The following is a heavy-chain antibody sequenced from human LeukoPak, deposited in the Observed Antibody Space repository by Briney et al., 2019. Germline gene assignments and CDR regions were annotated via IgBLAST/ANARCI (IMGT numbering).Heavy chain of an antibody. CDR1: GITVSRYY. CDR3: ARARDAGGFDI. D-gene: IGHD1-14*01. Sequence: GGSLRLSCAASGITVSRYYMTWVRQAPGKGLEWVSVIYSGDITSYADSVKGRFTISRDNSKNTLYLQLNSLRAEDTAVYYCARARDAGGFDIWGQGTMVTVSS. V-gene: IGHV3-66*01. CDR2: IYSGDIT. J-gene: IGHJ3*02.